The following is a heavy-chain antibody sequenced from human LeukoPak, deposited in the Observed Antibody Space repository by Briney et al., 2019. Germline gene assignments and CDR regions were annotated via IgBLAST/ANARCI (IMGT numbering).Heavy chain of an antibody. CDR2: IYYSGGT. CDR3: ARRGGDSSGNFDY. D-gene: IGHD3-22*01. Sequence: PSETLSLTCTVSGGXISSYYCSWIRQPPGKGLEWIGYIYYSGGTNYNPSLKSRVTISVDTSKKQFSLRLSSVTAADTAVYYCARRGGDSSGNFDYWGQGTLVTVSS. V-gene: IGHV4-59*08. J-gene: IGHJ4*02. CDR1: GGXISSYY.